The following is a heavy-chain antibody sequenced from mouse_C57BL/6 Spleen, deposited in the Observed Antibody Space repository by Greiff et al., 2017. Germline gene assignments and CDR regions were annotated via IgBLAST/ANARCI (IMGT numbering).Heavy chain of an antibody. J-gene: IGHJ4*01. CDR2: IDPETGGT. D-gene: IGHD1-1*01. V-gene: IGHV1-15*01. Sequence: QVQLKESGAELVRPGASVTLSCKASGYTFTDYEMHWVKQTPVHGLEWIGAIDPETGGTAYNQKFKGKAILTADKSSSTAYMELRSLTSEDSAVYYCTRGYGSHYYAMDYWGQGTSVTVSS. CDR3: TRGYGSHYYAMDY. CDR1: GYTFTDYE.